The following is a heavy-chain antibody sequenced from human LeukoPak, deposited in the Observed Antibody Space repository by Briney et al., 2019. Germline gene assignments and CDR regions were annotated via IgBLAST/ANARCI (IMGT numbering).Heavy chain of an antibody. Sequence: ASVKVSCKASGYTFTGYYMHWVRQAPGQGLEWMGWMNPNTGNPGYSQKFQGRITMTWNTSISTAYMELSSLRSEDTAVYYCAKDGWMVGATAYSYYFYMDVWGKGTTVTVSS. CDR1: GYTFTGYY. CDR2: MNPNTGNP. V-gene: IGHV1-8*02. D-gene: IGHD1-26*01. CDR3: AKDGWMVGATAYSYYFYMDV. J-gene: IGHJ6*03.